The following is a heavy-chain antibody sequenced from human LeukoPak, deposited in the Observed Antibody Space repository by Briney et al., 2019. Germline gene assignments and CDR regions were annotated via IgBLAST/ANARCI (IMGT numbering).Heavy chain of an antibody. D-gene: IGHD2-8*01. CDR2: IYTSGST. J-gene: IGHJ6*03. CDR3: AREGPVSYKLTYYYYMDG. Sequence: SETLSLTCTVSGASISSGSYYWSWSRQPAGKGLEWIGRIYTSGSTNYNPSLKSRVTISVDTSKNQFSLKLSSVTAADTAVYYCAREGPVSYKLTYYYYMDGWGKGTTVTVSS. CDR1: GASISSGSYY. V-gene: IGHV4-61*02.